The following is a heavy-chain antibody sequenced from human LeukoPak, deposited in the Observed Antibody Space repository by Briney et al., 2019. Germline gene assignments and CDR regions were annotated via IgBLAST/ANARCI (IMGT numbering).Heavy chain of an antibody. D-gene: IGHD5-18*01. CDR3: ARGKRIQLWLRPFDY. CDR1: GYTFTSYD. CDR2: MNPNSGNT. V-gene: IGHV1-8*01. J-gene: IGHJ4*02. Sequence: ASVKVSCKASGYTFTSYDINWVRQATGQGLEWMGWMNPNSGNTGYAQKFQGRVTMTRNTSTSTAYMELSSLRSEDTAVYYCARGKRIQLWLRPFDYWGQGTLVTVSS.